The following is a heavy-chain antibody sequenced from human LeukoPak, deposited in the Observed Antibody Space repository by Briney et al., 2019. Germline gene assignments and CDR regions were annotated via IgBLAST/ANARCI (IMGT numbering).Heavy chain of an antibody. V-gene: IGHV3-23*01. Sequence: GVSLRLSCATSEFTFRSYAMTWVRHAPGKRLEWVSAIVGSGGTTYYADSVKGRFTISRDNSKNTLYLQMNSLRAEDTAVYYCAKRPYYYASRSWHDYWGQGTPVTVSS. CDR1: EFTFRSYA. J-gene: IGHJ4*02. CDR2: IVGSGGTT. D-gene: IGHD3-10*01. CDR3: AKRPYYYASRSWHDY.